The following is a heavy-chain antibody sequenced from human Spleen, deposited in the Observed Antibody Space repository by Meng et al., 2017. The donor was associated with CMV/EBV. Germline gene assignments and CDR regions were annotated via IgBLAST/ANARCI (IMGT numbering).Heavy chain of an antibody. CDR3: ARDMGGYSSSSVHF. CDR2: INPNSGGI. CDR1: GYTFTGFY. D-gene: IGHD6-6*01. V-gene: IGHV1-2*02. Sequence: ASVKVSCKASGYTFTGFYMHWVRQAPGQGLEWMGWINPNSGGINYAQNFQGRVTMTRDTSISTAYMELGRLRSDDTAVYYCARDMGGYSSSSVHFWGQETLVTVSS. J-gene: IGHJ4*02.